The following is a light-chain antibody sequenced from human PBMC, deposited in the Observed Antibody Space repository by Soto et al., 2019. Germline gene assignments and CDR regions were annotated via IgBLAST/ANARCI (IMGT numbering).Light chain of an antibody. V-gene: IGLV1-36*01. J-gene: IGLJ1*01. Sequence: QSVLTQPPSVSEAPRQRVTISCSGSSSNIGNNAVNWYQQLPGKAPKLLIYYDDLLPSGVSDRFSGSKSGTSASLAISGLQSEDEADYYCAAWDDSLNGLVFGTGTKVTV. CDR1: SSNIGNNA. CDR2: YDD. CDR3: AAWDDSLNGLV.